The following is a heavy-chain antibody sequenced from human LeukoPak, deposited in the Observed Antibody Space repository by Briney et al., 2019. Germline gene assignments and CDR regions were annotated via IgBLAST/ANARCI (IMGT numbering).Heavy chain of an antibody. Sequence: GGSLRLSCAASGFTFSSYAMSWVRQAPGKGLEWVSAISGSGGSTYYADSVKGRFTISRDNSKNTLYPQMNSLRAEDTAVYYCAKDRLVGGSGSSGDFDYWGQGTLVTVSS. J-gene: IGHJ4*02. CDR1: GFTFSSYA. CDR2: ISGSGGST. D-gene: IGHD3-10*01. V-gene: IGHV3-23*01. CDR3: AKDRLVGGSGSSGDFDY.